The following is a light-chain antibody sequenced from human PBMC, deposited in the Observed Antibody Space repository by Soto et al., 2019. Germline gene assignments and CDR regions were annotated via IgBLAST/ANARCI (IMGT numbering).Light chain of an antibody. V-gene: IGLV2-11*01. Sequence: QSALTQPRSVSWSPGQSVTISCTGTSSDVGGYNYVSWFQHYPGKAPKLMIYDVSRRPSGVPDRFSGSKSGNTASLTISGLQAEDEADYYCCSHAGTYTFRVFGTGTKVTVL. CDR1: SSDVGGYNY. CDR3: CSHAGTYTFRV. J-gene: IGLJ1*01. CDR2: DVS.